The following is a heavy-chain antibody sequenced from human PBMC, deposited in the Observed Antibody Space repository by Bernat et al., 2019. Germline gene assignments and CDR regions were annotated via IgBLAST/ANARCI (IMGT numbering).Heavy chain of an antibody. CDR2: VCGSGYTT. J-gene: IGHJ4*02. Sequence: EVQLLESGGGLELPGGSLRLSCAASGFTFSSYAMSWVRQAPGKGLVWVSSVCGSGYTTYYADSVKGRFTISRDNSKNRMVLQMNSLRAEDTAEYYCAKSGIAAPFDYWGQGTLVTVSS. CDR1: GFTFSSYA. CDR3: AKSGIAAPFDY. D-gene: IGHD6-25*01. V-gene: IGHV3-23*01.